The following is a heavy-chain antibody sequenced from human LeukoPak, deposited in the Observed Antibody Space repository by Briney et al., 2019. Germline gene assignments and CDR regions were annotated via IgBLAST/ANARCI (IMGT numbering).Heavy chain of an antibody. CDR3: ARVLHGENYYYYYYYYMDV. CDR2: IFYSGST. J-gene: IGHJ6*03. D-gene: IGHD1-26*01. V-gene: IGHV4-30-4*07. Sequence: PSETLSLTCAVSGGSISSGGYSWSWIRQPPGKGLEWIGYIFYSGSTYYNPSLNSRVTISMDTSKNEFSLKLSSVTAADTAVYYCARVLHGENYYYYYYYYMDVWGKGTTVTVSS. CDR1: GGSISSGGYS.